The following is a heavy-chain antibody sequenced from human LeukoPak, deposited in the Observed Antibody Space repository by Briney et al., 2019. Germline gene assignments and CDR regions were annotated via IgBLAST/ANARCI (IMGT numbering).Heavy chain of an antibody. CDR3: ARESDSSPDAFDI. CDR2: INPNSGGT. V-gene: IGHV1-2*02. Sequence: GASVKVSCKASGYIFTGYYMHWVRQAPGQGLEWMGWINPNSGGTEYAQKFQGRVTMTRDRSISTAYMELSSLRSDDTAVYYCARESDSSPDAFDIWGQGTMVTVSS. J-gene: IGHJ3*02. CDR1: GYIFTGYY. D-gene: IGHD6-13*01.